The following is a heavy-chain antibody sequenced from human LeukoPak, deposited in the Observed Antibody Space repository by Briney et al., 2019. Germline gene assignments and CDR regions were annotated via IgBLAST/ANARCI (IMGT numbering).Heavy chain of an antibody. Sequence: SETLSLTCTVSGASISSSSYYGAWIRQPPGQGLEWIGSIYFIGSTYYNTSFKSRVTISVDTSKNQFSLNLSSVTAADTAVYYCARGIIGTFDFWGQGILVSVSS. CDR2: IYFIGST. CDR3: ARGIIGTFDF. CDR1: GASISSSSYY. D-gene: IGHD1-7*01. V-gene: IGHV4-39*02. J-gene: IGHJ4*02.